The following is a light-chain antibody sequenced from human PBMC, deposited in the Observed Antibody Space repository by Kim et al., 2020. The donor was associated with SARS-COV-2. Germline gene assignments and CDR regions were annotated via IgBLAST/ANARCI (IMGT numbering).Light chain of an antibody. CDR2: GNS. J-gene: IGLJ3*02. Sequence: QAVVTQPPSVSGAPGQRVTISCTGTSSNIGALYDVHWYQHRPGTAPKLLIYGNSNRPSGVPDRFSGSQSGTSASLAITGLQTEDEADYYCQAYDNILSGWVFSGGTKVTVL. CDR1: SSNIGALYD. CDR3: QAYDNILSGWV. V-gene: IGLV1-40*01.